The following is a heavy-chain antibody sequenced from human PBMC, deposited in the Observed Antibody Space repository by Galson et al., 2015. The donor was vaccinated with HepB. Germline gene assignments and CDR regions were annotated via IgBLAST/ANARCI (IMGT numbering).Heavy chain of an antibody. J-gene: IGHJ4*02. CDR2: INHSGST. CDR3: ARGGRGNYNY. CDR1: GGSISSYY. Sequence: ETLSLTCTVSGGSISSYYWSWIRQPPGKGLEWIGEINHSGSTNYNPSLKSRVTISIDTSKNQFSLKLSSVTAADTAVYYCARGGRGNYNYWGQGTLVTVSS. D-gene: IGHD5-24*01. V-gene: IGHV4-34*01.